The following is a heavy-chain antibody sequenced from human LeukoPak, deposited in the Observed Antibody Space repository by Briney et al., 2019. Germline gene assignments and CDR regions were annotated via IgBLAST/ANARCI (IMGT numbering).Heavy chain of an antibody. CDR1: GFTFRSYS. Sequence: PGGSLRLSCAASGFTFRSYSMNWIRQAPGKGLEWVSSISSNSSTYHADSLKGRFTISRDNAKSSLYLQMNSLRADDTAVYYCAYGSGSYHYWGQGTLVTVSS. D-gene: IGHD3-10*01. CDR3: AYGSGSYHY. J-gene: IGHJ4*02. CDR2: ISSNSST. V-gene: IGHV3-21*01.